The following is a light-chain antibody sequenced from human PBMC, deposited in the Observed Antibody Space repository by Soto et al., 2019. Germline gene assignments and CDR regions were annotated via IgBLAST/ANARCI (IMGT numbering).Light chain of an antibody. Sequence: QSALTQPASVSGSPGQSITISCTGTSSDVGGYNYVSWYQQHPGKAPKVMIYDVRNRPSGVSNRFSGSKSGNTASLTISGLQAEDEADYYCYSYTTSSTYVSGTGTKVTVL. CDR2: DVR. CDR3: YSYTTSSTYV. CDR1: SSDVGGYNY. J-gene: IGLJ1*01. V-gene: IGLV2-14*01.